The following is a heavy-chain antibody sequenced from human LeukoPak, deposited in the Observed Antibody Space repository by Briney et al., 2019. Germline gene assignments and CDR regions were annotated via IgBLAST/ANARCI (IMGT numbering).Heavy chain of an antibody. CDR3: ARDDGGYSDAFDI. V-gene: IGHV4-4*07. J-gene: IGHJ3*02. D-gene: IGHD4-23*01. CDR1: SDSISNYY. CDR2: IHISGIT. Sequence: SETLSLTCTVSSDSISNYYWGWIRQPAGKGLEWIGHIHISGITNYNPSLKSRVTMSVDTSKNQFSLKLNSVTAADTAVYYCARDDGGYSDAFDIWGQGTKVTVSS.